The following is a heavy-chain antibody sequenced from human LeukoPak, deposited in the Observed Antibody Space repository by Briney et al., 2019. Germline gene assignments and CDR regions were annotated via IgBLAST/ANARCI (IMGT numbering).Heavy chain of an antibody. J-gene: IGHJ5*02. CDR1: GFTFRDYA. D-gene: IGHD4-17*01. CDR2: IAATSGST. CDR3: AKAAYGDYVNWFDP. V-gene: IGHV3-23*01. Sequence: GGSLRLSCAASGFTFRDYAMNWVRQAPGKGLEWVSSIAATSGSTYYADSVKGRFTISRDNSKNTLYLQMNSLRAEDTALYYCAKAAYGDYVNWFDPWGQGTLVTVSS.